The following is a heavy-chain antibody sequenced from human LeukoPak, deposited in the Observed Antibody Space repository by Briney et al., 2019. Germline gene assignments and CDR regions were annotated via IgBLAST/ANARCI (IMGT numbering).Heavy chain of an antibody. CDR2: IYYSGST. J-gene: IGHJ6*03. V-gene: IGHV4-59*01. Sequence: SETLSLTCTVSGGSISSYYWSWIRQPPGKGLEWIGYIYYSGSTNYNPSLKSRVTISVDTSKNQFSLKLSSVTAADTAVYYCARVGATIVVSYYYYYVDVWGKGTTVTVSS. CDR3: ARVGATIVVSYYYYYVDV. D-gene: IGHD1-26*01. CDR1: GGSISSYY.